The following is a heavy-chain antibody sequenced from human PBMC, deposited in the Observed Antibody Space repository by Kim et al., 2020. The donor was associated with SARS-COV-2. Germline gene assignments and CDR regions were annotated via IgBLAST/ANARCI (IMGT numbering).Heavy chain of an antibody. CDR1: GFTFSNAW. D-gene: IGHD3-3*01. V-gene: IGHV3-15*01. J-gene: IGHJ4*02. Sequence: GGSLRLSCAASGFTFSNAWMSWVRQAPGKGLEWVGRINSKTDGGTTDYAAPVKGRFTISRDDSKNTLYLQMNSLKTEDTAVYYCTTQGFLEWLLMFDYWGQGTLVTVSS. CDR3: TTQGFLEWLLMFDY. CDR2: INSKTDGGTT.